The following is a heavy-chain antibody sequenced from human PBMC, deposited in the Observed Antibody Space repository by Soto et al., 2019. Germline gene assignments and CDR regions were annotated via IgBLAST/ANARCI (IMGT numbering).Heavy chain of an antibody. J-gene: IGHJ6*02. CDR1: GFTFSSYG. CDR3: AKGLESAGGYGFYGMDV. V-gene: IGHV3-30*18. Sequence: QVPLVESGGGVVQPGRSLRLSCAASGFTFSSYGMHWVRQAPGKGLEWVAVISYDGSNKYYADSVKGRFTISRDNSKNTLYLQMNSLRAEDTAVYYCAKGLESAGGYGFYGMDVWGQGTTVTVSS. CDR2: ISYDGSNK. D-gene: IGHD5-18*01.